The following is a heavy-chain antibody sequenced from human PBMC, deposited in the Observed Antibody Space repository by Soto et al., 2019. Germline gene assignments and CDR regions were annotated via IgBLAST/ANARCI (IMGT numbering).Heavy chain of an antibody. CDR1: EGTFNSYT. Sequence: QVQLVQSGAEVKKPGSSVKVSCTASEGTFNSYTISWVRQAPGQGLEWMGRVIPILGMADFAQRFQGRVMITADKSTSTAYMMLSSLRSDDTAIYCCATNYGSGSTHFDYWGQGTQVTVSS. V-gene: IGHV1-69*02. D-gene: IGHD3-10*01. J-gene: IGHJ4*02. CDR3: ATNYGSGSTHFDY. CDR2: VIPILGMA.